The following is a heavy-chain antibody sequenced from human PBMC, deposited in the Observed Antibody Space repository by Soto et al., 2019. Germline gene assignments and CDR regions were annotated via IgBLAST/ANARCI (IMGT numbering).Heavy chain of an antibody. CDR1: GGSISSYY. D-gene: IGHD3-16*02. CDR3: ARGILLSY. V-gene: IGHV4-59*01. J-gene: IGHJ4*02. CDR2: IYYSGST. Sequence: SETLSLTCTVSGGSISSYYWSWIRQPPGKGLEWIGYIYYSGSTNYNPSLKSRVTMSVDTSKNQFWLKLSSVTAADTAAYYCARGILLSYCGQGTLVTVSP.